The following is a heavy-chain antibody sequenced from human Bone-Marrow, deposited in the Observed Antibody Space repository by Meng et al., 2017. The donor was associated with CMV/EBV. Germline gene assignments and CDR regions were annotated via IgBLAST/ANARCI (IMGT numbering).Heavy chain of an antibody. CDR1: GFSFDDYA. CDR2: LNWNGGTR. Sequence: GESLKISCASSGFSFDDYAMSWVRQVPGKGLEWVSGLNWNGGTRAYADSVKGRFSISRDNSKTSLYLQMNRLRAEDTAFYYCARDQGHCSSTSCYWGPFDYWGQGALVTVSS. J-gene: IGHJ4*02. CDR3: ARDQGHCSSTSCYWGPFDY. D-gene: IGHD2-2*01. V-gene: IGHV3-20*04.